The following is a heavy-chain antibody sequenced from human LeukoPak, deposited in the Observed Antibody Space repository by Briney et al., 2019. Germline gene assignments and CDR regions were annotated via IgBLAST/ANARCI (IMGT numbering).Heavy chain of an antibody. CDR3: ARELELRYYYYMDV. V-gene: IGHV1-2*02. J-gene: IGHJ6*03. CDR2: INPNSGGT. D-gene: IGHD1-7*01. CDR1: GYTFTGYY. Sequence: ASVKVSCKASGYTFTGYYMHWVRQAPGQGLEWMGWINPNSGGTNYAQKFQGRVTMTRDTSISTAYMELSRPRSDDTAVYYCARELELRYYYYMDVWGKGTTVTVSS.